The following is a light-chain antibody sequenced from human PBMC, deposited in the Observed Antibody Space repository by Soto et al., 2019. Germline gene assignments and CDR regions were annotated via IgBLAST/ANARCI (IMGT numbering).Light chain of an antibody. Sequence: EIVLTQSPGTLSLSPGERATLSCRASQSVSSSYLAWYQQKPGQAPRLLIYGASSRATGIPDRLSGSGSGTDFTLTISRLEPEDFAVYYCQQYGISPRTFGQGTKV. J-gene: IGKJ1*01. CDR1: QSVSSSY. CDR3: QQYGISPRT. CDR2: GAS. V-gene: IGKV3-20*01.